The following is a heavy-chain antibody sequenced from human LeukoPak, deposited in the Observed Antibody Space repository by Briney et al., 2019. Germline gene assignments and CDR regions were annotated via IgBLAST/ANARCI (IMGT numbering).Heavy chain of an antibody. Sequence: GASVKVSCKVSGYTLTELSMHWVRQAPGKGLEWMGGFDPEDGETIYAQKFQDRVTITSDTSANTAYMELSSLRSEDTAVYYCARDGKHIAVPGVRYPMDVWGQGTTVTVS. CDR3: ARDGKHIAVPGVRYPMDV. D-gene: IGHD6-19*01. V-gene: IGHV1-24*01. CDR1: GYTLTELS. CDR2: FDPEDGET. J-gene: IGHJ6*02.